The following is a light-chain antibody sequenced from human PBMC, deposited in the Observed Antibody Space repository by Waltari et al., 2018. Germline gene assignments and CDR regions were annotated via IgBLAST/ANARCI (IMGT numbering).Light chain of an antibody. CDR1: SSHLETNT. J-gene: IGLJ1*01. CDR2: TNN. V-gene: IGLV1-44*01. CDR3: AAWDDGLNGYV. Sequence: QSVLTQPPSASGTPGQRATISCSGTSSHLETNTVNWYQQLPGTAPKLLIYTNNHRPSGVPDRFSGSKSGTSASLAISGLQSEDEADYYCAAWDDGLNGYVFGTGTKVTVL.